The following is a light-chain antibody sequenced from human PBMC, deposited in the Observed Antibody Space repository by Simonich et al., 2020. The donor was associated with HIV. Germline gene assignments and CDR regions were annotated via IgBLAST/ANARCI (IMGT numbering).Light chain of an antibody. Sequence: QSALTQPASVSGSPGQSITISCTGTSSDVGGYNYVSWYQQHPGKAPKLMIYDVSKRPSGVSHRFSGSKSGNTASLTISGLQAEDEAGYYCSSYTSSGALRVFGGGTKLTVL. CDR3: SSYTSSGALRV. J-gene: IGLJ3*02. CDR2: DVS. CDR1: SSDVGGYNY. V-gene: IGLV2-14*03.